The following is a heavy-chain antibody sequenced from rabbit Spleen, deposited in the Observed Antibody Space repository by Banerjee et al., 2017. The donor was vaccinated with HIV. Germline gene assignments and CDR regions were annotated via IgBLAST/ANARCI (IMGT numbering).Heavy chain of an antibody. CDR2: IDTGFGGTT. V-gene: IGHV1S45*01. CDR1: GFSFSSSYY. D-gene: IGHD8-1*01. CDR3: ARDGAGGSYFAL. Sequence: QEQLVESGGGLVQPEGSLTLTCTASGFSFSSSYYMCWVRQAPGKGLEWIACIDTGFGGTTYYASWAKGRFTISRENAQNTVFLQMTSLTAADTATYFCARDGAGGSYFALWGPGTLVTVS. J-gene: IGHJ4*01.